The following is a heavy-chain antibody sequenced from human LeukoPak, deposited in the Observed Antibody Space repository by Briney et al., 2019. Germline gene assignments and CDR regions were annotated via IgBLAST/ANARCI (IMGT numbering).Heavy chain of an antibody. CDR1: GYTFTSYY. V-gene: IGHV1-46*01. Sequence: ASVKVPCKASGYTFTSYYMHWVRQAPGQGLEWMGIINPSGGSTSYAQKFQGRVTMTRDTSTSTVYMELSSLRSEDTAVYYCARDKRDGGMDWPLSWFDPWGQGTLVTVSS. D-gene: IGHD2-2*03. CDR3: ARDKRDGGMDWPLSWFDP. CDR2: INPSGGST. J-gene: IGHJ5*02.